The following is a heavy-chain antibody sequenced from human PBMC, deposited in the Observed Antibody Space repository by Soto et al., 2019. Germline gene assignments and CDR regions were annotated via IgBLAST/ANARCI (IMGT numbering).Heavy chain of an antibody. V-gene: IGHV3-9*01. CDR2: ISWNSGSI. Sequence: ESGGGLVQPGRSLRLSCAASGFTFDDYAMHWVRQAPGKGLEWVSGISWNSGSIGYADSVKGRITISRDNGKNSLYLQMTSLGAEDTALYYCAKAGGEWLLSGVILSDFDYWGQGTLVTVSS. J-gene: IGHJ4*02. CDR1: GFTFDDYA. CDR3: AKAGGEWLLSGVILSDFDY. D-gene: IGHD3-3*01.